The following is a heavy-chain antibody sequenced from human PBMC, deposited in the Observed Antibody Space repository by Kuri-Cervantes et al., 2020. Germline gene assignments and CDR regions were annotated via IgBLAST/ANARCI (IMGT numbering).Heavy chain of an antibody. J-gene: IGHJ4*02. D-gene: IGHD3-22*01. Sequence: GSLRLSCAVYGGSFGDYYWSWIRQPPGKGLEWIAEINHSGNSKYKSSLRSRLTISADTSKKQFSLSLSSVTAADTAIYYCARSFYYENSGYPDWGQGTLVTVSS. CDR2: INHSGNS. CDR3: ARSFYYENSGYPD. CDR1: GGSFGDYY. V-gene: IGHV4-34*01.